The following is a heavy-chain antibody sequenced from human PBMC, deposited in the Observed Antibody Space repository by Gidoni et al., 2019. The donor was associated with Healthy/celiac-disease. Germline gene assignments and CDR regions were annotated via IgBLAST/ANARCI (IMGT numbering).Heavy chain of an antibody. CDR2: ISYDGSNK. CDR1: GFTFSSYG. Sequence: QVQLVESGGGVVQPGRSLRLSCAASGFTFSSYGMPWVRQAPGKGLEWVAVISYDGSNKYYADSVKGRFTISRDNSKNTLYLQMNSLRAEDTAVYYCAKDGVDTAMVGDYYYYGMDVWGQGTTVTVSS. V-gene: IGHV3-30*18. D-gene: IGHD5-18*01. J-gene: IGHJ6*02. CDR3: AKDGVDTAMVGDYYYYGMDV.